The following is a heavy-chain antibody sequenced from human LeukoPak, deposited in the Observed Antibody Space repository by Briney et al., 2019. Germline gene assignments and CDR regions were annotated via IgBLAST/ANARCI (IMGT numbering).Heavy chain of an antibody. D-gene: IGHD5-24*01. CDR2: IYYSGST. CDR1: GGSVSSGSYY. CDR3: ATEDRDGDWYFDL. Sequence: SETLSLTCTVSGGSVSSGSYYWSWIRQPPGKGLEWIGYIYYSGSTNYNPSLKSRVTISVDTSKNQFSLKLSSVTAADTAVYYCATEDRDGDWYFDLWGRGTLVTVSS. J-gene: IGHJ2*01. V-gene: IGHV4-61*01.